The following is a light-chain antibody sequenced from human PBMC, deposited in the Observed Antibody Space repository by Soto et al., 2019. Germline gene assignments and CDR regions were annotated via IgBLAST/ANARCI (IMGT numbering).Light chain of an antibody. CDR1: SSDVGGYKY. CDR3: SSYTSSSTQV. Sequence: QSALTQPASVSGSPGQSITISCTGTSSDVGGYKYVSWYQQHPGKAPKLMIYEVSNRPSGVSNRFSGSKSGNTASLTISGLQAEDEADYYCSSYTSSSTQVFGTGT. CDR2: EVS. V-gene: IGLV2-14*01. J-gene: IGLJ1*01.